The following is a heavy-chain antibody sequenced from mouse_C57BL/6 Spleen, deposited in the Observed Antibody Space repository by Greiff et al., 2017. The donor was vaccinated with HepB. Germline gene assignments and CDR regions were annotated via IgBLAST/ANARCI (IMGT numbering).Heavy chain of an antibody. CDR1: GFTFSDYY. J-gene: IGHJ4*01. D-gene: IGHD1-1*01. Sequence: EVQRVESGGGLVQPGGSLKLSCAASGFTFSDYYMYWVRQTPEKRLEWVAYISNGGGSTYYPDTVKGRFTISRDNAKNTLYLQMSRLKSEDTAMYYCARHDTTVVDAMDYWGQGTSVTVSS. CDR2: ISNGGGST. V-gene: IGHV5-12*01. CDR3: ARHDTTVVDAMDY.